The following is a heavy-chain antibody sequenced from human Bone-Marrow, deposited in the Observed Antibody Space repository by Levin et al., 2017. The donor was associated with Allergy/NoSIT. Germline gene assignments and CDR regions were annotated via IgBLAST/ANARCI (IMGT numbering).Heavy chain of an antibody. CDR3: ATAVRRIPFDY. D-gene: IGHD2-21*01. J-gene: IGHJ4*02. CDR2: IKNDGSET. Sequence: GESLKISCAVFGFTFDNYWMRWVRQTPGKGLESVANIKNDGSETYYVDSVKGRFTISRDNAKNSLHLQMNSQRAEDTAVYYCATAVRRIPFDYWGQGTLVTVSS. V-gene: IGHV3-7*01. CDR1: GFTFDNYW.